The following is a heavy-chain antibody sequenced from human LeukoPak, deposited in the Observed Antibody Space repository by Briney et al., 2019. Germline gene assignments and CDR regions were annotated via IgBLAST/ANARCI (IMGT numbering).Heavy chain of an antibody. CDR3: GRDLGGRSGY. CDR2: INEDGRIT. Sequence: GGSLRLSCAVSGFTFRAYWMHWVRQVPGEGLVWVSRINEDGRITNYADSVRGRFTISRDNAKNTLYLQMNSLRAEDSAVYYCGRDLGGRSGYWGQGALVTVSS. J-gene: IGHJ4*02. CDR1: GFTFRAYW. V-gene: IGHV3-74*01. D-gene: IGHD1-26*01.